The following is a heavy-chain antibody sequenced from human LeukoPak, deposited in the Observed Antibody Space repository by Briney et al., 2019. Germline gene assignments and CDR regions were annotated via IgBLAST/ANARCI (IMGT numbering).Heavy chain of an antibody. V-gene: IGHV1-69*02. D-gene: IGHD3-3*01. CDR2: IIPILGIA. J-gene: IGHJ4*02. CDR1: GGTFISYT. Sequence: SVKVSCKASGGTFISYTISWVRQAPGQGLEGMGRIIPILGIANYAQKFQGRVTIAADKSTSTACMELSSLRSEETAVYYCARGWSGIYLDCWGQRTLVTVSS. CDR3: ARGWSGIYLDC.